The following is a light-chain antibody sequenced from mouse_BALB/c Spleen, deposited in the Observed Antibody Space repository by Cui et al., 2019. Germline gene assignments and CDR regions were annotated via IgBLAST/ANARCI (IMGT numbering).Light chain of an antibody. CDR1: ENIYSN. V-gene: IGKV12-46*01. Sequence: IQMTQSPASLSVSGGETVTITCRASENIYSNLAWYQQKQGKPPQLLVYAATNLADGVPSRFSGSGSCTQYSLKINSLQSEDFGSYYCQHFWGTPYTFGGGTKLEIK. CDR3: QHFWGTPYT. CDR2: AAT. J-gene: IGKJ2*01.